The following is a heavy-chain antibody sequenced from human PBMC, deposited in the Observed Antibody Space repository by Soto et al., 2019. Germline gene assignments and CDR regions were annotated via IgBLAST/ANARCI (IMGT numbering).Heavy chain of an antibody. CDR3: ARGSGIVALPGELEDVKYDY. CDR1: GQSFSGHS. Sequence: QVQLQQWGAGLVKPSETLSLSCAVYGQSFSGHSWAWIRQPPGKGLEWIGEINESGSTYYNPSLKSRVTISTDTSKNQFSLKPSSVCAGATAAYFCARGSGIVALPGELEDVKYDYWGQATLVNVSS. J-gene: IGHJ4*02. CDR2: INESGST. D-gene: IGHD1-1*01. V-gene: IGHV4-34*01.